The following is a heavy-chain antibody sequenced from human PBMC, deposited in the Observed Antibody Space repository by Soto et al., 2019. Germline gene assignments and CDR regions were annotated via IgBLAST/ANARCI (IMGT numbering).Heavy chain of an antibody. V-gene: IGHV4-59*01. CDR1: GGSISSYY. CDR3: ARVYYDILSAPYYFDY. Sequence: LSLTCTVSGGSISSYYWSWIRQPPGKGLEWIGYIYYSGSTNYNPSLKSRVTISVDTSKNQFSLKLSSVTAADTAVYYCARVYYDILSAPYYFDYWGQGTLVTVSS. CDR2: IYYSGST. J-gene: IGHJ4*02. D-gene: IGHD3-9*01.